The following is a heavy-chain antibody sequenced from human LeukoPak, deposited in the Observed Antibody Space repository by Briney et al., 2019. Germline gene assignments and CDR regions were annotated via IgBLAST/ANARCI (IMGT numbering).Heavy chain of an antibody. CDR2: INQDGSAK. J-gene: IGHJ3*02. CDR3: ARGDYAGGSFNDAFDI. V-gene: IGHV3-7*01. CDR1: GYSISSGYY. D-gene: IGHD3-16*01. Sequence: QPSETLSLTCTVSGYSISSGYYWGWIRQPPGKGLEWVANINQDGSAKFYVDSVKGRFTISRDNAKTLLYLQMNSLRVDDTAVYYCARGDYAGGSFNDAFDIWGQGRMVTVSS.